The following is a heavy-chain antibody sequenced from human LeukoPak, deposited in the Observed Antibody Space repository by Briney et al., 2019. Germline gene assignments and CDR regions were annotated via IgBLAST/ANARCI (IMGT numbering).Heavy chain of an antibody. CDR3: AKDKRGYSGYGEY. D-gene: IGHD5-12*01. CDR1: GFTFDDYA. V-gene: IGHV3-9*01. CDR2: ISWNSGSI. J-gene: IGHJ4*02. Sequence: GGSLRLSCAASGFTFDDYAMHWVRQAPGKGLEWVSGISWNSGSIGYADSVKGRFTISRDNAKNSLYLQMNSLRGEDTALYYCAKDKRGYSGYGEYWGQGTLVTVSS.